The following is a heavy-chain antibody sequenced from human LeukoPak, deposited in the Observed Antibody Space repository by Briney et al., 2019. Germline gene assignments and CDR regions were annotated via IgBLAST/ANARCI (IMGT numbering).Heavy chain of an antibody. D-gene: IGHD6-13*01. J-gene: IGHJ4*02. Sequence: PGGSLRLSCAASGFTFSSYSMNWVRQAPGEGLEWVSSISSSSSYIYYADSVKGRFTISRDNAKNSLYLQMNSLRAEDTAVYYCARESLAAAGFDYWGQGTLVTVSS. CDR2: ISSSSSYI. V-gene: IGHV3-21*01. CDR1: GFTFSSYS. CDR3: ARESLAAAGFDY.